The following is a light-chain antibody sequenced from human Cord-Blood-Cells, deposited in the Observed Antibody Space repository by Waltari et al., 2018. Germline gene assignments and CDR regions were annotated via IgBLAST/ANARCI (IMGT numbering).Light chain of an antibody. CDR2: GAS. Sequence: EIVLTQSPGTLSLSPGERATLSCRASQSVSSSYLAWYQQKPGQAPRLFIYGASSRGTGIPDRFSGSGSGTDFTITISRLEPEDFAVYYCQQYGSSPTFGQGTKVEIK. V-gene: IGKV3-20*01. J-gene: IGKJ1*01. CDR3: QQYGSSPT. CDR1: QSVSSSY.